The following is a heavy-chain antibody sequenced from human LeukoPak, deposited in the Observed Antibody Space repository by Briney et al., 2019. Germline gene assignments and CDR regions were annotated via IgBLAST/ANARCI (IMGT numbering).Heavy chain of an antibody. CDR1: GGPISSGDYY. D-gene: IGHD3-10*01. CDR2: IYYSGST. Sequence: SETLSLTCTVSGGPISSGDYYWSWIRQPPGKGLEWIGYIYYSGSTYYNPSLKSRVTISVDTSKNQFSLKLSSVTAADTAVYYCARGAVGRGVEYFDYWGQGTLVTVSS. V-gene: IGHV4-30-4*01. CDR3: ARGAVGRGVEYFDY. J-gene: IGHJ4*02.